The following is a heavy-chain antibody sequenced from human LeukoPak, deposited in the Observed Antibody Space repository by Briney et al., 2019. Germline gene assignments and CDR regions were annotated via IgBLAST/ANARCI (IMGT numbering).Heavy chain of an antibody. J-gene: IGHJ5*02. CDR1: GGTFSSYA. D-gene: IGHD2-2*01. CDR3: ARDSVPAAMSEWYWFDP. V-gene: IGHV1-69*05. Sequence: SVKVSCKASGGTFSSYAISWVRQAPGQGLEWMGGIIPIFGTANYAQKFQGRVTITTDESTSTAYMELSSLRSEDTAVYYCARDSVPAAMSEWYWFDPWGQGTLVTVSS. CDR2: IIPIFGTA.